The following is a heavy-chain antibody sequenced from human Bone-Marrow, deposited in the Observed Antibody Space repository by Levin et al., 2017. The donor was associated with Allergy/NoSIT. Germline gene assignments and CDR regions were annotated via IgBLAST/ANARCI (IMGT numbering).Heavy chain of an antibody. CDR2: LSFDGSSK. V-gene: IGHV3-30-3*01. CDR1: GFTFSSYA. CDR3: ARTFDMLTMYFDH. Sequence: GGSLRLSCAVSGFTFSSYAMHWVRQAPGKGLEWVAGLSFDGSSKDYADSVRGRFTISRDNSKNTLYLQMNGLRTEDTAGYYCARTFDMLTMYFDHWGQVALVSVSS. J-gene: IGHJ4*02. D-gene: IGHD3-9*01.